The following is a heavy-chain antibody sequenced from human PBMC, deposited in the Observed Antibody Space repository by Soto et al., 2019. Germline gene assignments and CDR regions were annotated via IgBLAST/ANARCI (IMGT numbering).Heavy chain of an antibody. D-gene: IGHD5-18*01. J-gene: IGHJ4*02. Sequence: QVQLVQSGGEVKKPGASVKGSCKASGYTFINYGVTWLRQAPGQGLEWMGWISAYNGNTNYAQKLQGRVTMTTDTSTSTAYMELRSLRSDDTAMYYCARTARGFSYGYADYWGQGTLVTVSS. CDR1: GYTFINYG. V-gene: IGHV1-18*01. CDR2: ISAYNGNT. CDR3: ARTARGFSYGYADY.